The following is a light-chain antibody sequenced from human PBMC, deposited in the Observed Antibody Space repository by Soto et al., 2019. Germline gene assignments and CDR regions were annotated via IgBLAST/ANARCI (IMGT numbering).Light chain of an antibody. CDR1: QGVSTW. Sequence: DIQMSQCPSSLSASVGDRVTITCRASQGVSTWLAWYQQKPGNAPNLLIYTASSLQSGVPSRFSGSGSGTDFTLTINGLQPEDFATYYCQQAASFPITFGQGTQLEIK. V-gene: IGKV1-12*01. CDR3: QQAASFPIT. CDR2: TAS. J-gene: IGKJ5*01.